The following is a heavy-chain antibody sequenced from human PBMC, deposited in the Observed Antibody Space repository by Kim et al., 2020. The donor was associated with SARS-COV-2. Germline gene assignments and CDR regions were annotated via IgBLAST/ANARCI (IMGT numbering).Heavy chain of an antibody. V-gene: IGHV3-30*04. Sequence: GGSLRLSCAASGFTFSSYAMHWVRQAPGKGLEWVAVISYDGSNKYYADSVKGRFTISRDNSKNTLYLQMNSLRAEDTAVYYCARFPNYYDSSGYNIDYWGQGTLVTVSS. CDR2: ISYDGSNK. D-gene: IGHD3-22*01. CDR3: ARFPNYYDSSGYNIDY. J-gene: IGHJ4*02. CDR1: GFTFSSYA.